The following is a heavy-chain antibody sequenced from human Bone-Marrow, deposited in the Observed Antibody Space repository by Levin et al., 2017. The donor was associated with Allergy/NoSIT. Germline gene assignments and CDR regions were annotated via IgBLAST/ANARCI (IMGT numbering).Heavy chain of an antibody. D-gene: IGHD3-9*01. CDR1: GDSVSSNSAA. V-gene: IGHV6-1*01. J-gene: IGHJ4*02. CDR2: TYYRSKWYN. CDR3: AREYYDILTQPRFFDY. Sequence: SQTLSLTCAISGDSVSSNSAAWNWIRQSPSRGLEWLGRTYYRSKWYNDYAVSVKSRITINPDTSKNQFSLQLNSVTPEDTAVYYCAREYYDILTQPRFFDYWGQGTLVTVSS.